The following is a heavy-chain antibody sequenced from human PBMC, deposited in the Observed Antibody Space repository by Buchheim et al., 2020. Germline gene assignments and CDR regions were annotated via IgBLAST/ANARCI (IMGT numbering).Heavy chain of an antibody. D-gene: IGHD3-3*01. CDR1: GGSISSSSYY. J-gene: IGHJ5*02. V-gene: IGHV4-39*01. CDR3: ARHVTIFGVVIMRGGWFDP. CDR2: IYYSGST. Sequence: QLQLQESGPGLVKPSETLSLTCTVSGGSISSSSYYWGWIRQPPGKGLEWIGSIYYSGSTYYNPSLKSRVTISVDTSKNQFSLKLSSVTAADTAVYYCARHVTIFGVVIMRGGWFDPWGQGTL.